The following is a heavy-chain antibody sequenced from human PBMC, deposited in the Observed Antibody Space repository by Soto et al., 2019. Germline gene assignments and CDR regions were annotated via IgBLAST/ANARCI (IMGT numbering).Heavy chain of an antibody. CDR1: GFTFSSYS. CDR3: AIDRISGWKGGAFDI. J-gene: IGHJ3*02. CDR2: ISSSSSYI. V-gene: IGHV3-21*01. D-gene: IGHD6-19*01. Sequence: PVGSLRLSCAASGFTFSSYSMNWGRQAPGKGLEWVSSISSSSSYIYYADSVKSRFTISRENVKHSLYLQMISLRAENLAVYYWAIDRISGWKGGAFDIWGQGTMFTVSS.